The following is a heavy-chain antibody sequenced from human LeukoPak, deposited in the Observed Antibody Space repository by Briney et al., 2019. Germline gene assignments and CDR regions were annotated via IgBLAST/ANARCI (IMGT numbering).Heavy chain of an antibody. CDR3: ARGPLANNTASPTYYFDY. Sequence: TPSETLSLTCAVYGGSFSGYYWSWIRQPPGKGLEWIGEINHSGSTNYNPSLKSRDTISVDTSKNQFSLKLSSVTAADTAVYYCARGPLANNTASPTYYFDYWGQGTLVTVSS. CDR2: INHSGST. CDR1: GGSFSGYY. J-gene: IGHJ4*02. D-gene: IGHD5-18*01. V-gene: IGHV4-34*01.